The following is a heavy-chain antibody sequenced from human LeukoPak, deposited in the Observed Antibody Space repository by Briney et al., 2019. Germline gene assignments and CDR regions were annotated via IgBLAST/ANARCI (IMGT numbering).Heavy chain of an antibody. CDR2: ISSSSSYI. Sequence: GGSLRLSCAASGFSFNSYALNWVRQAPGKGLEWVSSISSSSSYIYYADSVKGRFTISRDNAKNSLYLQINSLRAEDTAVYYCARVLPHGSGSYNYWGQGTLVTVSS. CDR1: GFSFNSYA. D-gene: IGHD3-10*01. V-gene: IGHV3-21*01. CDR3: ARVLPHGSGSYNY. J-gene: IGHJ4*02.